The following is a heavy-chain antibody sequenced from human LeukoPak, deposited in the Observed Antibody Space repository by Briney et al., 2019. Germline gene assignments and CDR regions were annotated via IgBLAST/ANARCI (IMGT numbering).Heavy chain of an antibody. CDR1: GGSISSYY. CDR3: ARGGYYDSSGYYPYYYYYYGMDV. J-gene: IGHJ6*02. Sequence: SETLSLTCTVSGGSISSYYWSWIRQPPGKGLEWIGYIYYSGSTNYNPSLKSRVTISVDTSKNQFSLKLSSVTAADTAVYYCARGGYYDSSGYYPYYYYYYGMDVWGQGTTVTVSS. D-gene: IGHD3-22*01. CDR2: IYYSGST. V-gene: IGHV4-59*01.